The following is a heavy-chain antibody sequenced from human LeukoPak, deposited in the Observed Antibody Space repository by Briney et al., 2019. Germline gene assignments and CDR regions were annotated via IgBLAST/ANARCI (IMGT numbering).Heavy chain of an antibody. CDR1: GGTFSSYA. CDR2: IIPIFGTA. Sequence: SVKVSCKASGGTFSSYAINWVRQAPGQGLEWMGGIIPIFGTANYAQKFQGRVTITTDESTSTAYMELSSLRSEDTAVYYCASRDPQGAFDIWGQGTMVTVSS. J-gene: IGHJ3*02. V-gene: IGHV1-69*05. CDR3: ASRDPQGAFDI.